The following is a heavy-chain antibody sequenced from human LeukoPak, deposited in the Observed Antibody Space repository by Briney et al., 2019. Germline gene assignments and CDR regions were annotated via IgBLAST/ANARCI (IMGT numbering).Heavy chain of an antibody. CDR3: ASVQRLEGYNWFDP. V-gene: IGHV4-31*03. J-gene: IGHJ5*02. Sequence: PSQTLSLTCTVSGGSISSGGYYWRWIRQHPGKGLEWIGYIYYSGSTYYNPSLKSRVTISVDTSKNQFSLKLSSVTAADTAVYYCASVQRLEGYNWFDPWGQGTLVTVSS. CDR1: GGSISSGGYY. CDR2: IYYSGST. D-gene: IGHD3-16*01.